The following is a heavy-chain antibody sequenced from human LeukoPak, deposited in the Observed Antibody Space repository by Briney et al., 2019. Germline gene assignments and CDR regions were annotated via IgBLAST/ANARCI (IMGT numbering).Heavy chain of an antibody. CDR1: GFTFSNAW. Sequence: KSGGSLRLSCAASGFTFSNAWMSWVRQAPGKGLEWVSYISSTGSTISYADSVKGRFTISRDNAKNSLYLQMNSLRAEDTAVYYCARVGRVTVYCSSNSCPADYWGQGTLVTVSS. J-gene: IGHJ4*02. CDR3: ARVGRVTVYCSSNSCPADY. D-gene: IGHD2-2*01. V-gene: IGHV3-11*01. CDR2: ISSTGSTI.